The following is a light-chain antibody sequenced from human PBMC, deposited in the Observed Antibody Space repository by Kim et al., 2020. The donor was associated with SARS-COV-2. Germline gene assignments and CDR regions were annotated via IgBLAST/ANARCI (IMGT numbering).Light chain of an antibody. CDR1: SSDVGSYNL. CDR2: EVS. J-gene: IGLJ3*02. Sequence: QSALTQPASVSGSPGQSITIPCTGTSSDVGSYNLVSWYQQHPGKAPKLMIYEVSQRPLGVSNRFSGSKSDNTASLTISVLQTEDEADYYCCSYATFFWVFGGGTKFTVL. V-gene: IGLV2-23*02. CDR3: CSYATFFWV.